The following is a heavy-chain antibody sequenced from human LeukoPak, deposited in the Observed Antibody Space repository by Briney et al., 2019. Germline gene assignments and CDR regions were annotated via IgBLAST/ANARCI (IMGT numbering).Heavy chain of an antibody. CDR1: GLTVSSNY. J-gene: IGHJ4*02. CDR2: IYSGGST. Sequence: QAGGSLRLSCAASGLTVSSNYMSWVRQAPGKGLEWVSVIYSGGSTYYADSVKGRFTISRDNSKNTLYLQMNSLRAEDTAVYYCASPPLYSSSWYYSDYWGQGTLVTVSS. CDR3: ASPPLYSSSWYYSDY. D-gene: IGHD6-13*01. V-gene: IGHV3-66*01.